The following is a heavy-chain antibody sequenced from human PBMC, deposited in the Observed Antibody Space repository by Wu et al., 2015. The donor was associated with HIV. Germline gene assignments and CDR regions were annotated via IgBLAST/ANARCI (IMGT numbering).Heavy chain of an antibody. D-gene: IGHD3-10*01. CDR3: TRAPRVTIIRGVLIRDGMDV. CDR2: VDPENGGT. V-gene: IGHV1-69-2*01. CDR1: AYTFTDYY. J-gene: IGHJ6*02. Sequence: EVQLVQSGAEVKKPGATVKISCKVPAYTFTDYYIHWVQQAPGKGLEWMGLVDPENGGTIYAENLQGRVTITADTSTDTAYMELISLRSEDTALYFCTRAPRVTIIRGVLIRDGMDVWSQGTAVTVSS.